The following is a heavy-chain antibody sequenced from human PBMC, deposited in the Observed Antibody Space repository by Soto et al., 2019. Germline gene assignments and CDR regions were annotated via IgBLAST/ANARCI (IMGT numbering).Heavy chain of an antibody. V-gene: IGHV3-74*01. CDR1: GFTFSSRW. J-gene: IGHJ4*02. Sequence: GGSLRLSCAASGFTFSSRWMHWVRQAPGKGLVWVSRINSDGTTITYADSVKGRFTISRDNAKNTLYLQMNSLRAEDAAVYYCARGTQTTVTTRLFDCWGQGTLVTVSS. D-gene: IGHD4-17*01. CDR2: INSDGTTI. CDR3: ARGTQTTVTTRLFDC.